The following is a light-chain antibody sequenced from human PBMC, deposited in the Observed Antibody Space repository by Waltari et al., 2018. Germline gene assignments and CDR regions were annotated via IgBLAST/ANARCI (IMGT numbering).Light chain of an antibody. CDR2: GNS. V-gene: IGLV1-40*01. J-gene: IGLJ3*02. CDR3: QSYDSSLSGCV. Sequence: QSVLTQPPSVSGAPGQRVTIPCTGRSSNIGAGYDVHWYQQLPGTAPKLLIYGNSNRPSGVPDRFSGSKSGTSASLAITGLQAEDEADYYCQSYDSSLSGCVFGGGTKLTVL. CDR1: SSNIGAGYD.